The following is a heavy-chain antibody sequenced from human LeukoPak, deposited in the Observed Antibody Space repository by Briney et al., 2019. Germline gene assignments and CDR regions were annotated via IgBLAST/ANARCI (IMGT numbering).Heavy chain of an antibody. CDR1: GFTFSSYG. J-gene: IGHJ4*02. CDR3: AKKGTKVLFPRAAAGLDY. V-gene: IGHV3-23*01. Sequence: QPGGSLRLPCAASGFTFSSYGMSWVRQAPGKGLEWVSAISGSGGSTDYADSVKGRLTISRDNSKNTLYLQMNSLRAEDTAVYYCAKKGTKVLFPRAAAGLDYWGQGTLVTVSS. D-gene: IGHD6-13*01. CDR2: ISGSGGST.